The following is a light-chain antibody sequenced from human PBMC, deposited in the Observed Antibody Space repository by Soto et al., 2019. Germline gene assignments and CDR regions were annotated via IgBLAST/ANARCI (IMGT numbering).Light chain of an antibody. Sequence: IVLTQSPGTLSLSPGERASLSCRASQSVSSSYLAWYQQKPGQAPRLLIYGASSRATGIPDRFSGSGSGTDFTLTISRLEPEDFGVYYCQQYGSSPSFGQGTRLEIK. CDR1: QSVSSSY. CDR3: QQYGSSPS. V-gene: IGKV3-20*01. J-gene: IGKJ5*01. CDR2: GAS.